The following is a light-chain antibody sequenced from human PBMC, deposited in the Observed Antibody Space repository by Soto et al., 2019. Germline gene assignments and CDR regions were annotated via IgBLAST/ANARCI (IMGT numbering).Light chain of an antibody. Sequence: QSVLTQPPSASGTPGQRVTISCSGSSSNIGSNSVSWYQHLPGTAPKLLIYSDNQRPSRVPDRFSGSKSGTSASLAISGLQSEDEADYYCQAYDYSLTASVFGGGTKLTVL. CDR3: QAYDYSLTASV. CDR2: SDN. J-gene: IGLJ3*02. CDR1: SSNIGSNS. V-gene: IGLV1-44*01.